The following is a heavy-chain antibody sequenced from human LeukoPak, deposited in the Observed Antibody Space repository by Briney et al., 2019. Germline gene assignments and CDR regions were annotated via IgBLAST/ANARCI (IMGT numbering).Heavy chain of an antibody. CDR3: AWGDSSGYPFDP. CDR2: IYTTGGTSGST. D-gene: IGHD3-22*01. Sequence: SQTLSLTCTVSGGSISSGNYYWSWIRQPAGKGLEYIGRIYTTGGTSGSTYYNPSLKSRVTISVDTSKNQFSLKLSSVTAADTAVYYCAWGDSSGYPFDPWGQGTLVTVSS. J-gene: IGHJ5*02. V-gene: IGHV4-61*02. CDR1: GGSISSGNYY.